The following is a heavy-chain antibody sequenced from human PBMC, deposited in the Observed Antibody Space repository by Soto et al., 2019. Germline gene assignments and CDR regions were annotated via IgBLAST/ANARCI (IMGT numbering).Heavy chain of an antibody. D-gene: IGHD6-13*01. CDR2: IYPGDSDT. J-gene: IGHJ6*02. CDR1: GYSFTSYW. V-gene: IGHV5-51*01. CDR3: ARHRYSSSWYYYYGMDV. Sequence: GESLKISCKGSGYSFTSYWIGWVRQMPGKGLEWMGIIYPGDSDTRYSPSFQGQVTISADKSISTAYLQWSSLKASDTAMYYCARHRYSSSWYYYYGMDVWGQGTTVTSP.